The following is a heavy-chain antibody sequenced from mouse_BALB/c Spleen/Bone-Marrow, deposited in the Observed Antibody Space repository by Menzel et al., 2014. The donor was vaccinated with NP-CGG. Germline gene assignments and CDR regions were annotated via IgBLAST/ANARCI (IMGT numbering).Heavy chain of an antibody. Sequence: QVQLQQSGAELVKPGASVKLSCKASGYTFTSYRMHWVKQRPGQGLEWIGEINPSNGRTNYNEKFKSKATLTVDKSSSTAYMQLSSLTSEDSAVYYCARGYLAYWGQGTLVTVSA. D-gene: IGHD2-14*01. J-gene: IGHJ3*01. CDR2: INPSNGRT. V-gene: IGHV1S81*02. CDR1: GYTFTSYR. CDR3: ARGYLAY.